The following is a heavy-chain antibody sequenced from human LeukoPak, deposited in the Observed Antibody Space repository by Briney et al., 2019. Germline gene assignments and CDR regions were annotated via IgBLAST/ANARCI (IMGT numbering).Heavy chain of an antibody. CDR1: GGSISSGDYY. Sequence: SQTLSLTCTVSGGSISSGDYYWSWIRQPPGKGLEWIGYIYYSGSTYYNPSLKSRVTISVDTSKNQFSLKLSSVTAADTAVYYCARSYCSGGSCYFIPASFDYWGQGTLVTVSS. J-gene: IGHJ4*02. CDR2: IYYSGST. D-gene: IGHD2-15*01. V-gene: IGHV4-30-4*08. CDR3: ARSYCSGGSCYFIPASFDY.